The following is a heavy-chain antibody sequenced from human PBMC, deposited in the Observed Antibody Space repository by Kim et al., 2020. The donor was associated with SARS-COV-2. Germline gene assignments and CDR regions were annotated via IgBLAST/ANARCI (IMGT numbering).Heavy chain of an antibody. CDR2: A. J-gene: IGHJ4*02. CDR3: VRAFSSYALLDY. Sequence: AFYNPSLKSRVTISIDTSRNQFSLKLSSVTAADTAMYYCVRAFSSYALLDYWGQGTLVTVSS. V-gene: IGHV4-39*07. D-gene: IGHD3-3*01.